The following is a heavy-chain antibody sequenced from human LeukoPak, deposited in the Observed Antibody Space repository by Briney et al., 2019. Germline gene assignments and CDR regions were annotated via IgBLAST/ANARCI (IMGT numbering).Heavy chain of an antibody. CDR1: GFIYSDWW. Sequence: SGGSLRLSCVASGFIYSDWWMNWVRQPPGKGLEWIGEINHSGSTNYNPSLKSRVTISVDTSKNQFSLKLSSVTAADTAVYYCARVSGYYYDSSGYLVDYWGQGTLVTVSS. D-gene: IGHD3-22*01. V-gene: IGHV4-34*01. CDR3: ARVSGYYYDSSGYLVDY. CDR2: INHSGST. J-gene: IGHJ4*02.